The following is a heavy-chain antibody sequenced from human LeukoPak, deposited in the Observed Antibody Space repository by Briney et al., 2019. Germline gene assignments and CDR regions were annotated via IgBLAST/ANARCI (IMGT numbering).Heavy chain of an antibody. CDR3: ATPSTYYDFWSGLY. Sequence: ASVKLSCKVSGYTLTELSMHWVRQAPGKGLEWMGGFDPEDGETIYAQKFQGRVTMTEDTSTDTAYMELSSLRSEDTAVYYCATPSTYYDFWSGLYWGQGTLVTVSS. V-gene: IGHV1-24*01. D-gene: IGHD3-3*01. CDR1: GYTLTELS. CDR2: FDPEDGET. J-gene: IGHJ4*02.